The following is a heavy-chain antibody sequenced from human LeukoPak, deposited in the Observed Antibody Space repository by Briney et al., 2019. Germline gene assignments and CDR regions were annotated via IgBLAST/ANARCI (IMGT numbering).Heavy chain of an antibody. CDR2: ITGSGTNR. Sequence: GASLRLSCVASGFTFSNYAMSWVRQAPGKGPEWVSAITGSGTNRYYADSLKGRFTTSRDNSKNTVFLQMNSLRHEDTAIYYCVIWGDYDVLTGYYVPDYWGQGTLVTVAS. CDR3: VIWGDYDVLTGYYVPDY. J-gene: IGHJ4*02. CDR1: GFTFSNYA. D-gene: IGHD3-9*01. V-gene: IGHV3-23*01.